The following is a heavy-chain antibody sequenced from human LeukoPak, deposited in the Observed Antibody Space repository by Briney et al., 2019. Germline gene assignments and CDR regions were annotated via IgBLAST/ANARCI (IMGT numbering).Heavy chain of an antibody. CDR2: INHSGST. CDR3: ARGAPGY. CDR1: GGSFSGYS. V-gene: IGHV4-34*01. J-gene: IGHJ4*02. Sequence: SETLSLTCAVYGGSFSGYSWTWIRQPPGKGLEWIGEINHSGSTNYIPSLKSRVTISVDTSKNQFSLKLSSVTAADTAVYYCARGAPGYWGQGTLVTVSS.